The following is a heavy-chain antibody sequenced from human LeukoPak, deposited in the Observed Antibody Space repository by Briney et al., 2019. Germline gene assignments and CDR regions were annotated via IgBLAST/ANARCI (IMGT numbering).Heavy chain of an antibody. J-gene: IGHJ4*02. Sequence: ASVTVSCTASGYTFTGYYMHWVRQAPGQGLEWMGWINPNSGGTNYAQKFQGRVTMTRDTSISTAYMELSRLRSDDTAVYYCARDPPRVEMATIGDYWGQGTLVTVSS. D-gene: IGHD5-12*01. V-gene: IGHV1-2*02. CDR3: ARDPPRVEMATIGDY. CDR1: GYTFTGYY. CDR2: INPNSGGT.